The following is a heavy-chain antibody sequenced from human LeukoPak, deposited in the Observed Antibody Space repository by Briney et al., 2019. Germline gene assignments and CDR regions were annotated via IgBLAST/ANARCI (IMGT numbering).Heavy chain of an antibody. D-gene: IGHD4-17*01. CDR2: INPNSGGT. CDR3: ARAPTNYGDYSDY. Sequence: ASVKVSCKASGYTFTGYYTHWVRQAPGQGLEWMGWINPNSGGTNYAQKFQGRVTMTRDTSISTAYMELSRLRSDDTAVYYCARAPTNYGDYSDYWGQGTLVTVSS. CDR1: GYTFTGYY. J-gene: IGHJ4*02. V-gene: IGHV1-2*02.